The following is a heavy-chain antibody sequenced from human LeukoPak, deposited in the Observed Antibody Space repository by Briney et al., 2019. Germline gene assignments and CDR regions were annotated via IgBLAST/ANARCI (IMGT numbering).Heavy chain of an antibody. CDR1: GGSISIYY. J-gene: IGHJ5*02. V-gene: IGHV4-59*01. Sequence: PSETLSLTCTVSGGSISIYYWTWIRQPPGKGLEWIGYIYYSGSTNYNPSLKSRVTMSVDTSKNQFSLKLSSVTAADTAVYYCARGHPFDPWGQRTLVTVSS. CDR2: IYYSGST. CDR3: ARGHPFDP.